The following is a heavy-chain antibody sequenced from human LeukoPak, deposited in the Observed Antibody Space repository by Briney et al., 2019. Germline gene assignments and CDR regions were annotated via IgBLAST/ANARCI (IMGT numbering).Heavy chain of an antibody. J-gene: IGHJ4*02. V-gene: IGHV3-30*03. Sequence: GGSLRLSCAASGFTFSSYGMHWVRQAPGKGLEWVAVISYDGSNKYYADSAKGRFTISRDNSKNTLYLQMNSLRAEDTAVYYCVVVAATTDFDYWGQGTLVTVSS. CDR2: ISYDGSNK. CDR1: GFTFSSYG. D-gene: IGHD2-15*01. CDR3: VVVAATTDFDY.